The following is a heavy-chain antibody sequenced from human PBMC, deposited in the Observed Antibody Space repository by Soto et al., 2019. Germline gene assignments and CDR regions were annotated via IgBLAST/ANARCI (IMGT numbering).Heavy chain of an antibody. D-gene: IGHD1-26*01. CDR3: ARDREMFYFDY. V-gene: IGHV4-30-4*01. J-gene: IGHJ4*02. CDR1: GGSISSGDYY. CDR2: IYYSGST. Sequence: SETLSLTCTVSGGSISSGDYYWSWIRQPPGKGLEWIGYIYYSGSTYYNPSLKSRVTISVDTSKNQFSLKLSSVTAADTAVYYCARDREMFYFDYWGQGTLVTVSS.